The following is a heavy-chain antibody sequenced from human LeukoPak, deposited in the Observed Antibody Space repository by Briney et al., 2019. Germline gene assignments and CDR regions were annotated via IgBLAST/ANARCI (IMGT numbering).Heavy chain of an antibody. CDR1: GGSISSGDCY. CDR3: ARISRYYYYMDV. J-gene: IGHJ6*03. Sequence: SETLSLTCAVSGGSISSGDCYWSWIRQPPGKGLEWIGYIYYSGSTYYNPSLKSRVTISVDTSKNQFSLKLSSVTAADTAVYYCARISRYYYYMDVWGKGTTVTVSS. CDR2: IYYSGST. V-gene: IGHV4-30-4*08.